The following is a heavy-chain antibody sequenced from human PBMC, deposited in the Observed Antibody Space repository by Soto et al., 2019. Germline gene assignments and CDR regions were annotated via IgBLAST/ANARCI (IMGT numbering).Heavy chain of an antibody. CDR1: GGSFSGYY. D-gene: IGHD3-10*01. CDR3: ARGITITMVRGTISGDYYYMDV. Sequence: SETLSLTCAVYGGSFSGYYWSWIRQPPGKGLEWIGEINHSGSTNYNPSLKSRVTISVDTSKNQFSLKLSSVTAADTAVYYCARGITITMVRGTISGDYYYMDVWGKGTTVTVSS. CDR2: INHSGST. V-gene: IGHV4-34*01. J-gene: IGHJ6*03.